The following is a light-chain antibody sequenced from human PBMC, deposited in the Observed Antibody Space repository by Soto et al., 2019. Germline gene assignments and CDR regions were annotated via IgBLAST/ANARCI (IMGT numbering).Light chain of an antibody. CDR3: QQRSNWPPLT. Sequence: EIVLTQSPATLSLSTGERATLSCRASQSVSSYLAWYQQKPGQAPRLLIYDASNRATGIPARFSGSGSATDFTLTISSLEPEDFAVYYCQQRSNWPPLTFGGGTKVEIK. CDR1: QSVSSY. CDR2: DAS. V-gene: IGKV3-11*01. J-gene: IGKJ4*01.